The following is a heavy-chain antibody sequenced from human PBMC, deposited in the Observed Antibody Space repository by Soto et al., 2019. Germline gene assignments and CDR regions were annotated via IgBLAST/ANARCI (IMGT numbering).Heavy chain of an antibody. Sequence: GESLKISCAASGFTFSSYDMHWVRQATGKGLEWVSAIGTAGDTYYPGSVKGRFTISRENAKNSLYLQMNSLRAEDTAVYYCARTPWRGYSSSWYYFDYWGQGTLVTVSS. V-gene: IGHV3-13*01. D-gene: IGHD6-13*01. J-gene: IGHJ4*02. CDR1: GFTFSSYD. CDR3: ARTPWRGYSSSWYYFDY. CDR2: IGTAGDT.